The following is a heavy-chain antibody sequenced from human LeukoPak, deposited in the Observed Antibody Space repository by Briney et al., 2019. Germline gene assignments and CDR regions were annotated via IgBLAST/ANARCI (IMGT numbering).Heavy chain of an antibody. CDR1: VFTFSAYA. V-gene: IGHV3-23*01. Sequence: GGSLRLSCLASVFTFSAYAMSWVGQAPGKGLEWVSSVTGSGIRPWYADSVKGRFTISRDNSRNTLSLQMTSLIATDTAVYYCARHGVDNSPPNDFDIWGQGTMVTVSS. CDR3: ARHGVDNSPPNDFDI. J-gene: IGHJ3*02. CDR2: VTGSGIRP. D-gene: IGHD5-24*01.